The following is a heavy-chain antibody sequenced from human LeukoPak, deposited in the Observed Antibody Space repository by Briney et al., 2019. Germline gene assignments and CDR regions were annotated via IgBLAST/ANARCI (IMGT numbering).Heavy chain of an antibody. D-gene: IGHD4-17*01. CDR1: GFTFSSYG. V-gene: IGHV3-30*18. Sequence: QPGGSLRLSCAASGFTFSSYGMHWVRQAPGKGLEWVAVISYDGSNKYYADSVKGRFTISRDNSKNTLYLQMNSLRAEDTAVYYCAKDLGINYGGNPFDYWGQGTLVTVSS. CDR2: ISYDGSNK. CDR3: AKDLGINYGGNPFDY. J-gene: IGHJ4*02.